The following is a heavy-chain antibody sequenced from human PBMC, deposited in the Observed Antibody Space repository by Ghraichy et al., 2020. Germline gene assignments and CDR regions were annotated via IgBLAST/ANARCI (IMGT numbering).Heavy chain of an antibody. V-gene: IGHV3-9*01. CDR2: ISWNSGSI. J-gene: IGHJ5*02. D-gene: IGHD5-12*01. CDR3: AKDSSNSGYGGGWFDP. CDR1: GFTFDDYA. Sequence: LRLSCAASGFTFDDYAMHWVRQAPGKGLEWVSGISWNSGSIGYADSVKGRFTISRDNAKNSLYLQMNSLRAEDTALYYCAKDSSNSGYGGGWFDPWGQGTLVTVSS.